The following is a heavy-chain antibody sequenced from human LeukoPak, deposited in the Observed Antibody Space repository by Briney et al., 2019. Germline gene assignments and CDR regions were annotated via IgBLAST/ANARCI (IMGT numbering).Heavy chain of an antibody. CDR3: ARDKAKWELTAFDC. J-gene: IGHJ4*02. Sequence: VASVKVSCKASGYTFTGYYMHWVRQAPGQGLEWMGWINPNSGGTNYAQKFQGRVTMTRDTSISTAYMELSRLRSDDTAVYYCARDKAKWELTAFDCWGQGTLVTVSS. D-gene: IGHD1-26*01. CDR2: INPNSGGT. CDR1: GYTFTGYY. V-gene: IGHV1-2*02.